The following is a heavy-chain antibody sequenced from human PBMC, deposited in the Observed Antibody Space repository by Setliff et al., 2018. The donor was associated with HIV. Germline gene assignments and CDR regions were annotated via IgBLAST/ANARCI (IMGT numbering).Heavy chain of an antibody. CDR1: GGTFSSFA. J-gene: IGHJ6*02. Sequence: VKVSCKASGGTFSSFAISWVRQAPGQGLEWMGGIIPIFGTANYAQKFQGRVTITADESTSTAYMELSSLRSEDTAVYYCAGGYCSSTSCYLLHYYYYYGMDVWGQGTTVTVSS. V-gene: IGHV1-69*01. CDR3: AGGYCSSTSCYLLHYYYYYGMDV. CDR2: IIPIFGTA. D-gene: IGHD2-2*01.